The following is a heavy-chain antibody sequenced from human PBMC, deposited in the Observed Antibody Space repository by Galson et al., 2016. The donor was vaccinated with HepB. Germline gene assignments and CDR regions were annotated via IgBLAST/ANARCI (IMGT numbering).Heavy chain of an antibody. Sequence: SLRLSCAASGFSFDDSWMTWVRQTPEKGLEWVANIKRDGSKKNYLDSVKGRFTISRDNAKNLLYLQMNSLRAEDTAVYFCARDSSPSIGSGGYYDAFDIWGQGTMVTVSS. CDR1: GFSFDDSW. CDR3: ARDSSPSIGSGGYYDAFDI. V-gene: IGHV3-7*01. CDR2: IKRDGSKK. J-gene: IGHJ3*02. D-gene: IGHD2/OR15-2a*01.